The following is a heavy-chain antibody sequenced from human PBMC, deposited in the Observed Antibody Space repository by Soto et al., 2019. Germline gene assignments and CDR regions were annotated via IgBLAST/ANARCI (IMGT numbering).Heavy chain of an antibody. D-gene: IGHD3-22*01. CDR3: ASAYDSSGYYYYFDY. Sequence: SQTLSLTCAISGDSVSTNSATWDWIRQSPSRGLEWLGRTYYRSKWYNDYAVSVKSRITINPDTSKNQFSLQLNSVTPEDTAVYYCASAYDSSGYYYYFDYWGQGTLVTVSS. V-gene: IGHV6-1*01. CDR2: TYYRSKWYN. J-gene: IGHJ4*02. CDR1: GDSVSTNSAT.